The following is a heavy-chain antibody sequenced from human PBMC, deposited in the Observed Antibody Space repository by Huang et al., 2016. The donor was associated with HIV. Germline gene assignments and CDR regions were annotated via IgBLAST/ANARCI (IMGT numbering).Heavy chain of an antibody. CDR3: ARASWYEPRSWYFGL. CDR2: INENGNT. D-gene: IGHD6-13*01. V-gene: IGHV4-34*01. Sequence: QVQLQQWGAGLLKPSETLSLTCAVYGGSVSGHYWSWIRQPPGKGLEWIAEINENGNTNYNPSLKGRVTISVHTSRNQFSLKLNSVTAADAAVYYCARASWYEPRSWYFGLWGRGTLVTVSS. J-gene: IGHJ2*01. CDR1: GGSVSGHY.